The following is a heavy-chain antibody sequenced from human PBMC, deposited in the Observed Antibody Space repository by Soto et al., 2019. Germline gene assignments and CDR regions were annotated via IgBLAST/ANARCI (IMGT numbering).Heavy chain of an antibody. J-gene: IGHJ4*02. Sequence: HGGSLGLACAASGFTVSSNYMSWVRQAPGKGLEWVSVIYSGGSTYYADSVKGRFTISRDNSKNTLFLQMNSLRAEDTAVYYCATSPYYHDSSGYTIFASWGQGTLVPVSS. CDR3: ATSPYYHDSSGYTIFAS. CDR1: GFTVSSNY. CDR2: IYSGGST. V-gene: IGHV3-53*01. D-gene: IGHD3-22*01.